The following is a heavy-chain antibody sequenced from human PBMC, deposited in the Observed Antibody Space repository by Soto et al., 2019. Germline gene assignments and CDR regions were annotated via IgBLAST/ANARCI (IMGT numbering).Heavy chain of an antibody. D-gene: IGHD3-9*01. V-gene: IGHV3-64D*06. CDR2: ISSNSSSR. Sequence: GGSLRLSCAASGFTFSTYTMNWVRQAPGKGLEWVSSISSNSSSRYYTDSVKGRFTISRDNSENTLYLQMSSLRAEDTAVYYCVKGFILTAYGMDVWGQGTTVTVSS. CDR3: VKGFILTAYGMDV. CDR1: GFTFSTYT. J-gene: IGHJ6*02.